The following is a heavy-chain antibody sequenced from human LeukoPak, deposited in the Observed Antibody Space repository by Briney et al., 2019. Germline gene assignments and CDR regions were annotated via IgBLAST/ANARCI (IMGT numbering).Heavy chain of an antibody. Sequence: PGGSLRPSCAASGFTVSSNYMSWVRQAPGKGLEWVSVIYSGGSTYYADSVKGRFTISRHNSKNTLYLQMNSLRAEDTAVYYCASTLRARAFDIWGQGTMVTVSS. V-gene: IGHV3-53*04. CDR3: ASTLRARAFDI. J-gene: IGHJ3*02. CDR1: GFTVSSNY. D-gene: IGHD4-17*01. CDR2: IYSGGST.